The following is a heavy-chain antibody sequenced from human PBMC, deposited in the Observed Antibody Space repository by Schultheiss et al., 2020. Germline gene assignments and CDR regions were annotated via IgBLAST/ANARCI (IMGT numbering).Heavy chain of an antibody. Sequence: GGSLRLSCEASGFTFSSYEMNWVRQAPGKGLEWVSAISGSGGSTYYADSVKGRFTISRDNSKNTLYLQMNSLRAEDTAVYYCAKPRGGTDFDYWGQGTLVTVSS. J-gene: IGHJ4*02. V-gene: IGHV3-23*01. D-gene: IGHD3-16*01. CDR2: ISGSGGST. CDR3: AKPRGGTDFDY. CDR1: GFTFSSYE.